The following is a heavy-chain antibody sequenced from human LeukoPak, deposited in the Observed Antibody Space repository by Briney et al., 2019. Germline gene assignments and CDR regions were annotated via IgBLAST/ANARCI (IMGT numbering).Heavy chain of an antibody. D-gene: IGHD6-19*01. CDR1: GGTFSSYA. Sequence: SVKVSCKASGGTFSSYAISWVRQAPGQGLEWMGGIIPIFGTANYAQKLQGRVTITADKSTSTAYMELSSLRSEDTAVYYCARHRYSSGWSNFDYWGQGTLVTVSS. CDR3: ARHRYSSGWSNFDY. CDR2: IIPIFGTA. V-gene: IGHV1-69*06. J-gene: IGHJ4*02.